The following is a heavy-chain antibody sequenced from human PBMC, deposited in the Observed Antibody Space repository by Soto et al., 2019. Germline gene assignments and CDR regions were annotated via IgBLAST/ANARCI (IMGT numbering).Heavy chain of an antibody. D-gene: IGHD2-8*01. J-gene: IGHJ6*02. CDR1: GFPFTRSA. CDR2: SVVGSGNT. CDR3: AATLYYTGVYYYGMDV. Sequence: AIQFPSKAPGFPFTRSAVQWVRQARGQRLEWIGWSVVGSGNTNYAQKVQERVTITRDMSTSTAYMELSSLRSEDTAVYYCAATLYYTGVYYYGMDVWGQGTTVTVSS. V-gene: IGHV1-58*01.